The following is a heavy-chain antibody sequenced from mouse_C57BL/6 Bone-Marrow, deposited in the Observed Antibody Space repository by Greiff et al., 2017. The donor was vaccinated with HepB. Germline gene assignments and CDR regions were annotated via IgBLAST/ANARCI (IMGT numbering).Heavy chain of an antibody. V-gene: IGHV1-81*01. CDR3: AREGPWFAY. CDR2: IYPRSGNT. J-gene: IGHJ3*01. Sequence: QVQLKESGAELARPGASVKLSCKASGYTFTSYGISWVKQRTGQGLEWIGEIYPRSGNTYYNEKVKGKGTVTADKSSSTAYMELRSLTSEDSEVYCCAREGPWFAYWGQGTLVTVSA. CDR1: GYTFTSYG.